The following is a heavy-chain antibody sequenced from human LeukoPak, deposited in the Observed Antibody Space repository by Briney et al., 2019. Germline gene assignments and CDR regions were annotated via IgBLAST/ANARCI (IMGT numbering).Heavy chain of an antibody. CDR2: ISSSSSYI. J-gene: IGHJ3*02. CDR1: GFTFSSYS. CDR3: ASGCSGGSCPDGAFDI. Sequence: PGGSLRLSCAASGFTFSSYSMNWGRQAPGKGLEWGSSISSSSSYIYYADSVKGRFTISRENAKNSLYLQMNSLRAEDTAVYYCASGCSGGSCPDGAFDIWGQGTMVTVSS. D-gene: IGHD2-15*01. V-gene: IGHV3-21*01.